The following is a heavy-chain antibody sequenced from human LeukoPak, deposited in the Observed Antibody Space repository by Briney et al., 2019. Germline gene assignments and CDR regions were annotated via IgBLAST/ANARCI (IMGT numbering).Heavy chain of an antibody. CDR1: GFTFSSYW. V-gene: IGHV3-7*01. J-gene: IGHJ6*03. CDR3: ARDRPAIVRGNYYYYYMDV. D-gene: IGHD5-18*01. Sequence: GGSLRLSCAASGFTFSSYWMSWVRQAPGKGLEWVANRKQDGNEKYYVDSVKGRCTISRDNAKHSLYLQMNSLSAEDTAVYSCARDRPAIVRGNYYYYYMDVWGKGPTVTVSS. CDR2: RKQDGNEK.